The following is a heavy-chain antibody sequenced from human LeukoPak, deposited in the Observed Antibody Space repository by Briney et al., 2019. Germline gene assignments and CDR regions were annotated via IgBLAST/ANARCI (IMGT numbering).Heavy chain of an antibody. CDR3: ARRYSSSWYYFDY. Sequence: GGPLRLSCAASGFTFSSYAMSWVRQAPGKGLEWVSAISGSGGSTYYADSVKGRFTISRDNSKNTLYLQMNSLRAEDTAVYYCARRYSSSWYYFDYWGQGTLVTVSS. CDR1: GFTFSSYA. D-gene: IGHD6-13*01. V-gene: IGHV3-23*01. J-gene: IGHJ4*02. CDR2: ISGSGGST.